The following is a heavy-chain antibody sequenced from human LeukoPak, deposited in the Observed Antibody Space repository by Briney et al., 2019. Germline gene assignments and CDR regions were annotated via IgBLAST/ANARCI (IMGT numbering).Heavy chain of an antibody. J-gene: IGHJ3*02. CDR1: GYTFTSYD. Sequence: GASVKVSCKASGYTFTSYDINWVRQATGQGLEWMGWINPNSGDTNYAQKFQGGVTMTRDTSISTAYMELSRLRSDDTAVYYCARGRGHYDSSGYYYEGDAFDIWAKGQWSPSLQ. CDR3: ARGRGHYDSSGYYYEGDAFDI. CDR2: INPNSGDT. D-gene: IGHD3-22*01. V-gene: IGHV1-2*02.